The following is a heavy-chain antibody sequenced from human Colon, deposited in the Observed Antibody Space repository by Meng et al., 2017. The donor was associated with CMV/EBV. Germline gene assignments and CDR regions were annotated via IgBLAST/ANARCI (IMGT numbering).Heavy chain of an antibody. CDR3: AKDRVGRSGWYGASDY. CDR2: ISWNGADA. Sequence: FPFDASAMHWVRQAPGKGLEWVSLISWNGADAYYADSVKGRFTISRDNSNNSLYLQMNSLRAEDTALYYCAKDRVGRSGWYGASDYWGQGALVTVSS. D-gene: IGHD6-19*01. CDR1: FPFDASA. J-gene: IGHJ4*02. V-gene: IGHV3-43D*03.